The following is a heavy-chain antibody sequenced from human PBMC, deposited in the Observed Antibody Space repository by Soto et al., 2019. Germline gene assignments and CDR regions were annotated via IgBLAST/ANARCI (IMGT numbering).Heavy chain of an antibody. CDR3: ARVTSMVRGVIDNWFDP. D-gene: IGHD3-10*01. J-gene: IGHJ5*02. CDR2: IIPMYGPA. CDR1: GVTFSSYA. V-gene: IGHV1-69*01. Sequence: QVPLVQSGTEVRKPGSSVKVSCKASGVTFSSYAINWVRQAPGQGLEWMGGIIPMYGPAKYAQRLQVRVTITADESTSTVYMELSSLTSQDTAVYYCARVTSMVRGVIDNWFDPWGHGTLVTVSS.